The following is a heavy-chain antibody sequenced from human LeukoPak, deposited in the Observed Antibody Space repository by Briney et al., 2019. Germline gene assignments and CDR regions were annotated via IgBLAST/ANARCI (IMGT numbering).Heavy chain of an antibody. D-gene: IGHD4-17*01. Sequence: GGSLRLSCAASGFTFSSYSMNWVRQAPGKGLEWVSYISSTSSTIYYADSVKGRFTISRDTAKNSLYLQMNSLRAEDTAVYSCARGDYGDYWNYYYMDVWGKGTTVTISS. CDR3: ARGDYGDYWNYYYMDV. CDR2: ISSTSSTI. V-gene: IGHV3-48*01. CDR1: GFTFSSYS. J-gene: IGHJ6*03.